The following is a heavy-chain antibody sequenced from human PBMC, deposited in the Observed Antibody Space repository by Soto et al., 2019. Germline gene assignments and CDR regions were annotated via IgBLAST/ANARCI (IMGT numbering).Heavy chain of an antibody. V-gene: IGHV1-18*01. D-gene: IGHD3-9*01. Sequence: ASVKVSCKASGYTFTRSGISWARQAPGQGLQWLGWINPDNGNTNYAQHLQGRVSLTTDTSTSTAYMDLNRRRAEDTAVYYCARESGYDILTGYYQDHYGMDVWGQGTTVTVSS. CDR1: GYTFTRSG. CDR3: ARESGYDILTGYYQDHYGMDV. CDR2: INPDNGNT. J-gene: IGHJ6*02.